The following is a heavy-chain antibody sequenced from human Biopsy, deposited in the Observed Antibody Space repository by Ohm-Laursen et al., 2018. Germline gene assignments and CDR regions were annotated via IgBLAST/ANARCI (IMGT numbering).Heavy chain of an antibody. D-gene: IGHD3-3*01. CDR3: ARVRGSGFFAFDI. CDR1: GGSVRGYY. Sequence: TLSLTCSVSGGSVRGYYWSWIRQTSGTGLAWIGHIFDDGASNYSPSPSLQGRVTLSIDTSENTFSLTLTSLTRADTGVYSCARVRGSGFFAFDIWGRGTTVSVSS. V-gene: IGHV4-59*02. J-gene: IGHJ3*02. CDR2: IFDDGAS.